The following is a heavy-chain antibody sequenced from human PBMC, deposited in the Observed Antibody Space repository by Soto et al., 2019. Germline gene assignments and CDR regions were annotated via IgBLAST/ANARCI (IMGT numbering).Heavy chain of an antibody. CDR2: IIPIFGTA. V-gene: IGHV1-69*06. CDR1: GGTFSSYA. D-gene: IGHD5-18*01. Sequence: ASVKVSCKASGGTFSSYAISWVRQAPGQGLEWMGGIIPIFGTANYAQKFQGRVTITADKSTSTAYMELSSLRSEDTAVYYCALKNTAMVDFWFDPWGQGTLVTVSS. J-gene: IGHJ5*02. CDR3: ALKNTAMVDFWFDP.